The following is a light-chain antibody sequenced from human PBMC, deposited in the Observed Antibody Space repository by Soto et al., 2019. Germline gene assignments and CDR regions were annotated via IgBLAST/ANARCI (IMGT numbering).Light chain of an antibody. CDR1: QSVRSW. V-gene: IGKV1-5*01. Sequence: DIQMTQSPSTLSASVGDRVTITCRASQSVRSWLAWYPQKPGRAPKFLIYEASSLESGVPSRFSGSVSGAEFTLTLSKLQPDDFATYYCLQYENYPLSFGGGTKGEI. J-gene: IGKJ4*01. CDR3: LQYENYPLS. CDR2: EAS.